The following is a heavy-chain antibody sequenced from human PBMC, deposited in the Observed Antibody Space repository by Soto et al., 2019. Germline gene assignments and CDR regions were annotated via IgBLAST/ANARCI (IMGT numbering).Heavy chain of an antibody. V-gene: IGHV1-18*01. CDR2: ISAYNGNT. CDR3: ARDEGLHGYNSADAFDI. J-gene: IGHJ3*02. D-gene: IGHD5-12*01. Sequence: QVQLVQSGAEVKKPGASVKVSCKASGYTFTSYGISWVRQAPGQGLEWMGWISAYNGNTNYVQKLQGRVTMTTDTSTSTAYMELRSLRSDDTAVYYCARDEGLHGYNSADAFDIWGQGTMVTVSS. CDR1: GYTFTSYG.